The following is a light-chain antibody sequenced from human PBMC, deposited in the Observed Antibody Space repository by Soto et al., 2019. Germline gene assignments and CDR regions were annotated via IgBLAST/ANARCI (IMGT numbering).Light chain of an antibody. Sequence: DIQMTQSPSTLSASVGDRVTITCRASQSISSWLAWYQQKPGKAPKLLIYKASSLESGVPSSFSGSGSGTEFTLTISSLQPDAFATYYCQQYNSYWTFGQGTKVDIK. J-gene: IGKJ1*01. CDR3: QQYNSYWT. CDR2: KAS. CDR1: QSISSW. V-gene: IGKV1-5*03.